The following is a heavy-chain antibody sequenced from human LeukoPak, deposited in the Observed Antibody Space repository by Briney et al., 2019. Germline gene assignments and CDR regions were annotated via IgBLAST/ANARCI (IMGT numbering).Heavy chain of an antibody. CDR3: ARHDYDILTGPPGY. CDR2: IYYSGST. CDR1: GGSISSSSYY. J-gene: IGHJ4*02. D-gene: IGHD3-9*01. Sequence: SETLSLTCTVSGGSISSSSYYWGWIRQPPGKGLEWIGSIYYSGSTYCNPSLKSRVTISVDTSKNQFSLKLSSVTAADTAVYYCARHDYDILTGPPGYWGQGTLVTVSS. V-gene: IGHV4-39*01.